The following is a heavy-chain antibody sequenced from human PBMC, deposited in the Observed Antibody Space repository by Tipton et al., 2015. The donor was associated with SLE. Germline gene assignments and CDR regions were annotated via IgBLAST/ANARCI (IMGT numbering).Heavy chain of an antibody. J-gene: IGHJ2*01. D-gene: IGHD2-8*01. V-gene: IGHV4-34*01. CDR3: ARLPLGLMVYVKGYFDL. CDR1: GVSFSDYY. Sequence: LVKPSETLSLTCAVYGVSFSDYYWSWIRQPPGKGLEWIGEISHSGTTKYNPSLKSRVTISVDTSKNQFSLKLSSVTAADTAVYYCARLPLGLMVYVKGYFDLWGRGTLVTVSS. CDR2: ISHSGTT.